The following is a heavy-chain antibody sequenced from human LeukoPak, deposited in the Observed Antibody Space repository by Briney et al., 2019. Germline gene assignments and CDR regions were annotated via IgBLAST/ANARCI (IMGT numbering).Heavy chain of an antibody. CDR1: GFTFSDYY. J-gene: IGHJ4*02. D-gene: IGHD2-2*01. V-gene: IGHV3-11*04. Sequence: GGSLRLSCAASGFTFSDYYMSWIRQAPGKGLEWVSYISSSSSTIYYADSVKGRFTISRDNAKNSLYLQMNSLRAEDTAVYYCARDFPYCSSTSCRLNFDYWGQGTLVTVSS. CDR2: ISSSSSTI. CDR3: ARDFPYCSSTSCRLNFDY.